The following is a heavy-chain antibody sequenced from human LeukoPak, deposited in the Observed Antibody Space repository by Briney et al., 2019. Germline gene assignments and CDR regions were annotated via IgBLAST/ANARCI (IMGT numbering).Heavy chain of an antibody. CDR1: GFTFSDYY. J-gene: IGHJ4*02. D-gene: IGHD2-15*01. V-gene: IGHV3-11*06. CDR3: TTISEIVVVL. CDR2: ISSSSSYT. Sequence: GALRLSCAASGFTFSDYYMSWIRQAPGKGLEWVSYISSSSSYTNYADSVKGRFTISRDNAKNSLYLQMNSLRAEGTAVYYCTTISEIVVVLWGQGTLVTVSS.